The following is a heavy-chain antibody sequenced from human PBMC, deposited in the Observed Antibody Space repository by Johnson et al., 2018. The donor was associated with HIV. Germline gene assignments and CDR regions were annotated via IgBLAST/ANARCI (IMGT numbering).Heavy chain of an antibody. CDR3: ARVSLAYSYGYDAFDI. CDR1: GISVIKNY. J-gene: IGHJ3*02. CDR2: IYTGDNT. Sequence: VHLVESGGGLVQPGGSLRLSCEASGISVIKNYMSWVRQAPGKGLEWVSLIYTGDNTKYADSVKGRFIISRDNSKNTLFLQMNSLRPKDTAVYFCARVSLAYSYGYDAFDIWGRGTMVTVSS. V-gene: IGHV3-66*02. D-gene: IGHD5-18*01.